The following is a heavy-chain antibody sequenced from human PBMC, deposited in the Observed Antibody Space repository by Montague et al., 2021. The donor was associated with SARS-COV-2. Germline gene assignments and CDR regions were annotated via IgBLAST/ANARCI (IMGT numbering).Heavy chain of an antibody. V-gene: IGHV2-70*11. Sequence: PALVKPTQTLTLTCTFSGFSLSTSGMCVSWIRQPPGKALEWLARIDWDDDKYYSTSLKTRLTISKDTSKNQVVLTMTNMDPVDTATYYCARRTYDILTGYGYGMDVWGQGTTATVSS. J-gene: IGHJ6*02. CDR3: ARRTYDILTGYGYGMDV. CDR2: IDWDDDK. D-gene: IGHD3-9*01. CDR1: GFSLSTSGMC.